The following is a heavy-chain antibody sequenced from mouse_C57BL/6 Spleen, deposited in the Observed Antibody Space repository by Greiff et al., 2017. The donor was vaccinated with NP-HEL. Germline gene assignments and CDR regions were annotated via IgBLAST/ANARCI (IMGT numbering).Heavy chain of an antibody. CDR3: ARRGPYYAMDY. CDR1: GYTFTDYY. CDR2: IYPGSGNT. J-gene: IGHJ4*01. Sequence: VMLVESGAELVRPGASVKLSCKASGYTFTDYYINWVKQRPGQGLEWIARIYPGSGNTYYNEKFKGKATLTAEKSSSTAYMQLSSLTSEDSAVYFCARRGPYYAMDYWGQGTSVTVSS. V-gene: IGHV1-76*01.